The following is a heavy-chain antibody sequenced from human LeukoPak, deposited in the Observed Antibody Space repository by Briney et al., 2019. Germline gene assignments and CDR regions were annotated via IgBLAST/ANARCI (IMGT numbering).Heavy chain of an antibody. J-gene: IGHJ5*02. V-gene: IGHV4-4*07. D-gene: IGHD3-10*01. CDR1: GGSISSYY. CDR2: IYTSGST. Sequence: EASETLSLTCTVSGGSISSYYWSWIRQPPGKGLEWIGRIYTSGSTNYNPSLKSRVTMSVDTSKNQFSLKLSSVTAADTAVYYCARDRGFGGSGSYEIWFDPWGQGTLVTVSS. CDR3: ARDRGFGGSGSYEIWFDP.